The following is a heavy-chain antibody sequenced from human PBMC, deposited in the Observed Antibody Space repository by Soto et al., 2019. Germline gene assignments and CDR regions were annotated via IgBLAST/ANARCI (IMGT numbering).Heavy chain of an antibody. V-gene: IGHV1-69*13. CDR2: IIPVFGTP. Sequence: ASVKVSCKASGEDFSQYAVSWVRQAPGQGLEWMGGIIPVFGTPNIAQKFQGRVIITADESTNIASLELRSLRSEDTAVYFCARDRSLNFWTGYGMDVWGQGTTVTVSS. CDR1: GEDFSQYA. J-gene: IGHJ6*02. D-gene: IGHD3-9*01. CDR3: ARDRSLNFWTGYGMDV.